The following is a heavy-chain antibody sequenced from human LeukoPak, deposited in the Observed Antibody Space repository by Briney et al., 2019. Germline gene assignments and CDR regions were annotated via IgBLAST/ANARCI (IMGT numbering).Heavy chain of an antibody. J-gene: IGHJ4*02. CDR1: GFTFSTYA. CDR2: ITGGSDST. Sequence: GGSLRLSCAASGFTFSTYAMSWVRQAPGKGLEWISAITGGSDSTYYADSVKGRFTISSDNSKNTLYLQVNSLRAEDTAVYYCAKMVREFYTISYYFDYWGQGTLVTVSS. D-gene: IGHD2-8*01. V-gene: IGHV3-23*01. CDR3: AKMVREFYTISYYFDY.